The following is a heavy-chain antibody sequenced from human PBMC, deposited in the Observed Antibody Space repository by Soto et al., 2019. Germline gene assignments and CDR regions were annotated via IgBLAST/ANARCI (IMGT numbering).Heavy chain of an antibody. J-gene: IGHJ4*02. CDR1: GYTFTSYY. Sequence: ASVKVSCKAPGYTFTSYYMHWVRQAPGQGLEWMGIINPSGGSTSYAQKFQGGVTMTRDTSTSTVYMELSSLRSEDTAVYYCARDVYYDSSGYYYFDYWGQGTLVTVSS. CDR3: ARDVYYDSSGYYYFDY. D-gene: IGHD3-22*01. CDR2: INPSGGST. V-gene: IGHV1-46*01.